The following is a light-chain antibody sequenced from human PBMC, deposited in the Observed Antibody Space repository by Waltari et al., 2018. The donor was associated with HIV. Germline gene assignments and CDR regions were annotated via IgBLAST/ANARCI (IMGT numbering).Light chain of an antibody. CDR1: QSVNSGY. J-gene: IGKJ3*01. CDR2: GAS. V-gene: IGKV3-20*01. CDR3: QQYGTSPRVT. Sequence: EIVLTQSPGTLSLSPGERATLSCMTSQSVNSGYLAWFQQKPGQAPRLLIYGASTSATGIPDRFSASGSGTDFTLTISRLEPEDFAVYYCQQYGTSPRVTFGPGTRVDIK.